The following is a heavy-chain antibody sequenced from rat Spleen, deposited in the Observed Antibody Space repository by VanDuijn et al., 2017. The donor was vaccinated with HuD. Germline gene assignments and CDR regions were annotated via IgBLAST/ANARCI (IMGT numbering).Heavy chain of an antibody. CDR3: ARPSYGYPFAY. J-gene: IGHJ3*01. CDR2: ITYDGSST. D-gene: IGHD1-7*01. V-gene: IGHV5-7*01. CDR1: GFTFSDFY. Sequence: EVQLVESGGGLVQPGGSLKLSCVASGFTFSDFYMAWVRQAPKKGLEWVAGITYDGSSTFYRDSVKGRFTISRDDAKNSLYIQMDSLRSEDTGTYYCARPSYGYPFAYWGQGTLVTVSS.